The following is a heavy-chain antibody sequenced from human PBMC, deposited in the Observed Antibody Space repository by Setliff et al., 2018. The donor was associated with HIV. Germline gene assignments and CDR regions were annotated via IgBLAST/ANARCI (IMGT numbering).Heavy chain of an antibody. J-gene: IGHJ4*02. V-gene: IGHV1-18*01. CDR3: ARINDYGGNEGYFDY. Sequence: ASVKVSCKASGYIFTSYGITWVRQAPGQGLEWMGLISAYNGNTNYAQKLQGRVTMTTDTSTSTAYMELRSLRSDDTAVYYCARINDYGGNEGYFDYWGQGTLVTVSS. D-gene: IGHD4-17*01. CDR1: GYIFTSYG. CDR2: ISAYNGNT.